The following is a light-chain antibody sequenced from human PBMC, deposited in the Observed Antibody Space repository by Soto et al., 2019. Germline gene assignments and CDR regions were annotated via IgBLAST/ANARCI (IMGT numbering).Light chain of an antibody. V-gene: IGLV2-8*01. CDR1: KNDIGVYDF. CDR2: EVV. CDR3: KSYAGSNTYV. J-gene: IGLJ1*01. Sequence: QSLLTQPPSASESPGQSVTISCTGTKNDIGVYDFVSWYQHHPDKAPRLIIYEVVQRPSGVPDRFSGSKSGNTASLTVSGLPAADEADYFCKSYAGSNTYVFGSGTKVPV.